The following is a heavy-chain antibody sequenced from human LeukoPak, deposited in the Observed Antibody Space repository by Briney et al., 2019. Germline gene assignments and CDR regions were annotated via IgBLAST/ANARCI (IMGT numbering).Heavy chain of an antibody. Sequence: PSETLSLTCTVSGYSINSGHYWGWIRQPPGKRLEWIGSIHYSASACYNPTLKSRVTLSVDASKNQFSLNLTSVTAADAAVYYCARDLGSSGFDWAPWGQGTLVTVSS. CDR3: ARDLGSSGFDWAP. CDR2: IHYSASA. CDR1: GYSINSGHY. V-gene: IGHV4-38-2*02. D-gene: IGHD5-12*01. J-gene: IGHJ5*02.